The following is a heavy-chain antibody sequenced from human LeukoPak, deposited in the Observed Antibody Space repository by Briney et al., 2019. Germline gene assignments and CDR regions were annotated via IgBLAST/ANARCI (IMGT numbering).Heavy chain of an antibody. D-gene: IGHD1-26*01. CDR3: ARTGNSGSPFDC. V-gene: IGHV1-46*04. J-gene: IGHJ4*02. CDR1: GYTFTSYY. Sequence: ASVKVSCKASGYTFTSYYMHWVRQAPGQGLEWMGIINPSGGSTSYAQTLQGRVTMTRDTSISTAYMELSRLRSDDTAVYYCARTGNSGSPFDCWGQGTLVTVSS. CDR2: INPSGGST.